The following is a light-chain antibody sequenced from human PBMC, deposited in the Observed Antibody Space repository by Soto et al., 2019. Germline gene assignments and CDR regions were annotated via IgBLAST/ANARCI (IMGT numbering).Light chain of an antibody. CDR3: QQYNSYPLT. CDR2: KAS. Sequence: DIQMTQSPSTLSGSVGDRVTITCRASQTISTYLAWYQQKPGKAPKVLIYKASTLESGVPSRFSGSGSGTELTLTISSRQADDFATYYCQQYNSYPLTFGGGTKVEIK. CDR1: QTISTY. J-gene: IGKJ4*01. V-gene: IGKV1-5*03.